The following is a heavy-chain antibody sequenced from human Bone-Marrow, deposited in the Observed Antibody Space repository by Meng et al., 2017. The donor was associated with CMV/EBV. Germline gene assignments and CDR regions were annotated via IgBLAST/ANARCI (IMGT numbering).Heavy chain of an antibody. CDR2: IRYDGSNK. CDR1: GFTFSSYG. Sequence: GESLKISCAASGFTFSSYGMHWVRQAPGKGLEWVAFIRYDGSNKYYADSVKGRFTISRDNAKNSLYLQMNSLTTDDTAVYYCAKDSSNWAFDYWGQGALVTVPS. CDR3: AKDSSNWAFDY. V-gene: IGHV3-30*02. J-gene: IGHJ4*02. D-gene: IGHD7-27*01.